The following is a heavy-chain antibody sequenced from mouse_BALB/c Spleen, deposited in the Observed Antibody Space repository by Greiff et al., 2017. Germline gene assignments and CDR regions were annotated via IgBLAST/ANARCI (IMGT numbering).Heavy chain of an antibody. CDR1: GYTFTSYW. Sequence: VQLVESGAELAKPGASVKMSCKASGYTFTSYWMHWVKQRPGQGLEWIGYINPSTGYTEYNQKFKDKATLTADKSSSTAYMQLSSLTSEDSAVYYCARLLRLRAYFDYWGQGTTLTVSS. J-gene: IGHJ2*01. CDR3: ARLLRLRAYFDY. V-gene: IGHV1-7*01. CDR2: INPSTGYT. D-gene: IGHD1-2*01.